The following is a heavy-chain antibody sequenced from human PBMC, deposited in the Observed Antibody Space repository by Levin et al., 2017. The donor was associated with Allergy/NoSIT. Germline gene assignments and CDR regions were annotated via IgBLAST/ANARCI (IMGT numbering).Heavy chain of an antibody. D-gene: IGHD1-26*01. V-gene: IGHV1-2*02. Sequence: RASVKVSCKASGYTFSGYYVHWVRQAPGQGLEWMGWINPNSGGTKYAQKFQGRVTMTRDTSISTAYMELTRLRSDDTAVYYCARAAGSYRGNFDYWGQGTLVTVSS. CDR1: GYTFSGYY. CDR2: INPNSGGT. J-gene: IGHJ4*02. CDR3: ARAAGSYRGNFDY.